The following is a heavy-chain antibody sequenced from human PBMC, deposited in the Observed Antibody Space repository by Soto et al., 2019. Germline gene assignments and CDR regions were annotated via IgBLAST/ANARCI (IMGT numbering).Heavy chain of an antibody. CDR3: AKDLGYCRGGSCYYYYYGMDV. Sequence: GGSLRLSCAASGFTFSSYAMSWVRQAPGKGLEWVSAISGSGGSTYYADSVKGRFTISRDNSKNTLYLQMNSLRAEDKAVYYCAKDLGYCRGGSCYYYYYGMDVWGQGTTVTVSS. CDR1: GFTFSSYA. V-gene: IGHV3-23*01. CDR2: ISGSGGST. J-gene: IGHJ6*02. D-gene: IGHD2-15*01.